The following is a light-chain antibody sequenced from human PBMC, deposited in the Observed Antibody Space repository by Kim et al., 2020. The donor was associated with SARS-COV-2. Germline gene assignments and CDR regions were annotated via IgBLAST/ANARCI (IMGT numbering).Light chain of an antibody. J-gene: IGLJ3*02. CDR1: SSAIGTYNY. CDR3: SSYARGSTLV. CDR2: DVT. V-gene: IGLV2-14*03. Sequence: GQRITISCTGSSSAIGTYNYVSWYQQHPGKAPKLIIYDVTRRPAGISNRFSGSKSGNTASLTLSGLQAEDEADYYCSSYARGSTLVFGGGTQLTVL.